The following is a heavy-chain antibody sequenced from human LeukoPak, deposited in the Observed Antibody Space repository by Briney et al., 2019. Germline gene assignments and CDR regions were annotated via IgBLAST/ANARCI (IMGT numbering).Heavy chain of an antibody. CDR3: ARGSSGYYLDYFDY. D-gene: IGHD3-22*01. J-gene: IGHJ4*02. V-gene: IGHV4-59*01. Sequence: SETLSLTCTVSGGSISSYYWSWIRQPPGKGLEWIGYIYYSGSTNYNPSLKSRVTISVDTSKNQFSLKLSSVTAADTAVYYCARGSSGYYLDYFDYWGQGTLVTVSS. CDR2: IYYSGST. CDR1: GGSISSYY.